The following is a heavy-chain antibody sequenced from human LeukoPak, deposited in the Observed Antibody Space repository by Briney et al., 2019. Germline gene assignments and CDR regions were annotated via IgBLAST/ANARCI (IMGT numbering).Heavy chain of an antibody. CDR2: IYYSGST. Sequence: SETLSLTCTVSGGSISSSSYYWGWLRQPPGKGLEWIGSIYYSGSTYYNPSLKRRGTISVDTPKNAFSLKLSSGTAAETAVYYCARGVYYYDSRGAFDIWGQGTMVTVSS. D-gene: IGHD3-22*01. CDR3: ARGVYYYDSRGAFDI. CDR1: GGSISSSSYY. V-gene: IGHV4-39*01. J-gene: IGHJ3*02.